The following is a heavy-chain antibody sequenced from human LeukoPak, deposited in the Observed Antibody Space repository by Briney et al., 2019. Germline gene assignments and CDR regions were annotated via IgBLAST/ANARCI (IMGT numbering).Heavy chain of an antibody. CDR2: MNPKSGNT. J-gene: IGHJ3*02. CDR3: ARGSGNYEDAFDI. D-gene: IGHD1-7*01. Sequence: ASVKVSCRASGYSFTSYDVNWVRQAAGQGLEWMGWMNPKSGNTGYVQKFQGRVTMTRNTSISTAYMELSSLRSEDTAVYYCARGSGNYEDAFDIWGQGTMVTVSS. V-gene: IGHV1-8*01. CDR1: GYSFTSYD.